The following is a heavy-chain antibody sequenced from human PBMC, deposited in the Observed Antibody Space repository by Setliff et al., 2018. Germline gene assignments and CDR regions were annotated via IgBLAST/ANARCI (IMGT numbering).Heavy chain of an antibody. CDR3: AKDRVPDGIWSFDX. CDR2: IYGGGGNGGRNT. V-gene: IGHV3-23*03. CDR1: GFSFSTYS. Sequence: GGSLRLSCVGSGFSFSTYSMAWVRQAPGKGLQWVSGIYGGGGNGGRNTFYADSVKGRFTISRDHSKKPLYLQMHSLRAEDTALYHCAKDRVPDGIWSFDXWGPGSLVTVSS. D-gene: IGHD1-20*01. J-gene: IGHJ5*02.